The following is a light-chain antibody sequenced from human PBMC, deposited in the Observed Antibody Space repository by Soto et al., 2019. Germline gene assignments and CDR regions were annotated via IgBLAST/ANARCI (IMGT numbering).Light chain of an antibody. Sequence: DIQMTKSPSSLSASIGDRITITCRASQSISSHLYWFQQKPGQAPKLLIYAASSLQSGVPSRFSGSGSGTDFTLTISSLQPDDFANYYCQQSYSNSTTFGQGTRLDIK. CDR1: QSISSH. J-gene: IGKJ5*01. CDR2: AAS. V-gene: IGKV1-39*01. CDR3: QQSYSNSTT.